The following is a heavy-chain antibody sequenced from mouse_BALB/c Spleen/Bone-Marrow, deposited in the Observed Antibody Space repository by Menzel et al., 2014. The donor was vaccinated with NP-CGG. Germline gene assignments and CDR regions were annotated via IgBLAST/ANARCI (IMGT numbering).Heavy chain of an antibody. Sequence: VQLQQSGPELVKPGASVKISCKASGYTFTDYNMHWVKQSHGKSLEWIGYIYPYNGGTGYNQEFKSKATLTVDNSSSTAYMELRSLTSEDSAVYYCAITTLYAMDYWGQGTSVTVSS. CDR1: GYTFTDYN. V-gene: IGHV1S29*02. J-gene: IGHJ4*01. D-gene: IGHD2-12*01. CDR3: AITTLYAMDY. CDR2: IYPYNGGT.